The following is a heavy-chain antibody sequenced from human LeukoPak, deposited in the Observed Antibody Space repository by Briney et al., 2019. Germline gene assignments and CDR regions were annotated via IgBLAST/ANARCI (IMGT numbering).Heavy chain of an antibody. J-gene: IGHJ4*02. Sequence: GAPVKVSCKASGYSFTNYYMHWVRQAPGQGLEWMGMINPSGGSITHAQKFQGRVTMTRDMSTSTVYMELSSLTSEDTAVYYCARTRGYYFDYWGQGTLVTVSS. CDR3: ARTRGYYFDY. CDR2: INPSGGSI. CDR1: GYSFTNYY. V-gene: IGHV1-46*01.